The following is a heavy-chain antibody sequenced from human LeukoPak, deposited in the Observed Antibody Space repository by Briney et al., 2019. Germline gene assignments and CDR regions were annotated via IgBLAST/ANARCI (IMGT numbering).Heavy chain of an antibody. Sequence: GASVKASCKASGYTFTSYDINWVRQATGQGLEWMGWMNPNSGNTGYAQKFQGRVTMTRNTPISTAYMELTSLRSEDTAVYYCARGLVVLAATSWAFDIWGHGTMVTVSS. V-gene: IGHV1-8*01. CDR2: MNPNSGNT. CDR1: GYTFTSYD. J-gene: IGHJ3*02. CDR3: ARGLVVLAATSWAFDI. D-gene: IGHD2-15*01.